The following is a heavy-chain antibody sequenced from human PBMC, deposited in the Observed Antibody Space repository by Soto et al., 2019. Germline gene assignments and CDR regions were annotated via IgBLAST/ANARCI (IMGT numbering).Heavy chain of an antibody. J-gene: IGHJ6*02. CDR1: GFTLTNYG. V-gene: IGHV3-23*01. D-gene: IGHD1-1*01. CDR3: AKDGTTAGIHYFAMDV. Sequence: AGGSLRLSCEVSGFTLTNYGMNWVRQAPDKGLEWVSTIGRGGDTYYADSVKGRFTISRDNSKNTLFLQMNSLRAEDTALYFCAKDGTTAGIHYFAMDVWGQGTTVTVSS. CDR2: IGRGGDT.